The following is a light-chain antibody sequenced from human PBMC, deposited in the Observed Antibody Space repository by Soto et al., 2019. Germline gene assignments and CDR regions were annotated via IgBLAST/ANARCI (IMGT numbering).Light chain of an antibody. J-gene: IGLJ1*01. Sequence: QAVVTQPPSVSGAPGQRVTISCTGSSSNIGAGYDVHWYQQLPGTAPKLLIYDNTYRPSWVPDRFSGSKSGTSASLAITGLQAEDEADYYCQSYDSSLSGLYVFGTGTKLTVL. CDR3: QSYDSSLSGLYV. CDR1: SSNIGAGYD. CDR2: DNT. V-gene: IGLV1-40*01.